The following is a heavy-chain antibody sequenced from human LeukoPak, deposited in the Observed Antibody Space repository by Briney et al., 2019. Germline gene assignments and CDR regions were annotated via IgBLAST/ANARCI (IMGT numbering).Heavy chain of an antibody. Sequence: RESLKISCKGSGYSFTSYWIGWVRQMPGKGLEWMGIIYPGDSDTRYSPSFQGQVTISADKSISTAYLQWSSLKAEDTAIYYCAKDGWGLRFFDWPIYWGQGTLVTVSS. J-gene: IGHJ4*02. CDR1: GYSFTSYW. V-gene: IGHV5-51*01. D-gene: IGHD3-9*01. CDR2: IYPGDSDT. CDR3: AKDGWGLRFFDWPIY.